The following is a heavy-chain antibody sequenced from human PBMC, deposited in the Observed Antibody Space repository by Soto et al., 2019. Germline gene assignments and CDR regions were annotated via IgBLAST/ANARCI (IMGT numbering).Heavy chain of an antibody. Sequence: SETLSLTCAVYGGSFSGYYWSWIRQPPGKGLEWIGEINHSGSTNYDPSLKSRVTISVDTSKNQFSLKLSSVTAADTAVYYCARRPLRYFDWLSSPTRFDPWGQGTLVTVSS. CDR2: INHSGST. CDR1: GGSFSGYY. V-gene: IGHV4-34*01. CDR3: ARRPLRYFDWLSSPTRFDP. D-gene: IGHD3-9*01. J-gene: IGHJ5*02.